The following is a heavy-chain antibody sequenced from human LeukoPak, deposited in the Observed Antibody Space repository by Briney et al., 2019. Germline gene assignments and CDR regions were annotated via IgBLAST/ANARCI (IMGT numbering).Heavy chain of an antibody. CDR3: ARLWFGGVNYYYYGMDV. CDR2: INHSGST. V-gene: IGHV4-4*02. CDR1: GGSISSSNL. D-gene: IGHD3-10*01. J-gene: IGHJ6*02. Sequence: PSETLSLTCAVSGGSISSSNLWSWVRQPPGKGLEWIGEINHSGSTNYNPSLKSRVTISVDTSKNQFSLKLSSVTAADTAVYYCARLWFGGVNYYYYGMDVWGQGTTVTVSS.